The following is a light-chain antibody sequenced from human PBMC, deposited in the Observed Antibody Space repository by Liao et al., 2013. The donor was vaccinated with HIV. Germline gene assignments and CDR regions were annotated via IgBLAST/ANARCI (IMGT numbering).Light chain of an antibody. CDR2: YDK. CDR3: QVWDNTSDLVV. V-gene: IGLV3-21*01. CDR1: NIGSKS. Sequence: SYELTQPPSLSVAPGKTARVTCGGNNIGSKSVHWYQQKPGQAPVLVIYYDKDRPSGIAERFSGSNSGNTATLTISRVEAGDEADYYCQVWDNTSDLVVFGGGTKLTVL. J-gene: IGLJ3*02.